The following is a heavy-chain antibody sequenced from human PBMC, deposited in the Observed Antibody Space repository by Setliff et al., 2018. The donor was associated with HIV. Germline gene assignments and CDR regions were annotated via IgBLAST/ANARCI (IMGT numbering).Heavy chain of an antibody. CDR3: ARDYHAFRMIVVVDNYYGMDV. J-gene: IGHJ6*02. V-gene: IGHV3-30*02. Sequence: PGGSLRLSCAASGFTFSSYVMHWVRQAPGKGLEWVTFIRYDGYDKYYADSVKGRFTISRDNSKNTLYLQMNSLRAEDTAVYYCARDYHAFRMIVVVDNYYGMDVGGQGTTVTV. CDR2: IRYDGYDK. CDR1: GFTFSSYV. D-gene: IGHD3-22*01.